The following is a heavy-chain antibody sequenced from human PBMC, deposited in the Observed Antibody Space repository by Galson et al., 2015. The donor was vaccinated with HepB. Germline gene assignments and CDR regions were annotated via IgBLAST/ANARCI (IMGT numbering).Heavy chain of an antibody. D-gene: IGHD2-8*01. V-gene: IGHV4-39*01. J-gene: IGHJ5*02. CDR2: IYYSGST. Sequence: SETLSLTCTVSGGSISSGGYYWSWIRQHPGKGLEWIGYIYYSGSTYYNPSLKSRVTISVDTSKNQFSLKLSSVTAADTAVYYCARQAIVLMVYATTYMGDWFDPWGQGTLVTVSS. CDR1: GGSISSGGYY. CDR3: ARQAIVLMVYATTYMGDWFDP.